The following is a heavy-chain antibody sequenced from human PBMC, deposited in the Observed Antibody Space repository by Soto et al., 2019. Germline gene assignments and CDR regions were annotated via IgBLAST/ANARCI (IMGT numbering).Heavy chain of an antibody. J-gene: IGHJ4*02. CDR3: VRDSQGDY. Sequence: EVQPVESGGGLVQPGGSLRLSCAGSGFTFSNYWMHWVRQAPGKGLEWVSRIDHDGPTDYADSVRGRFTISRDNAENTLYLQMNSLRPEDTAVSYCVRDSQGDYWGQGTLVTVSS. V-gene: IGHV3-74*01. CDR1: GFTFSNYW. CDR2: IDHDGPT.